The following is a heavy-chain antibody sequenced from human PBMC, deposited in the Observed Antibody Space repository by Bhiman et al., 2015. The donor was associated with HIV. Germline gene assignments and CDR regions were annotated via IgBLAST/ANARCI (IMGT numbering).Heavy chain of an antibody. Sequence: EVQLVESGGGLVKPGGSLRLSCATSGFTFTNAWFSWVRQAPGKGLEWVSYISSSSSYTYYADSVKGRLTISRDNAKNSLYLQMNSLRAEDTAVYYCANSRRDGYIDYWGQGTLVTVSS. V-gene: IGHV3-21*02. CDR3: ANSRRDGYIDY. J-gene: IGHJ4*02. CDR2: ISSSSSYT. D-gene: IGHD5-24*01. CDR1: GFTFTNAW.